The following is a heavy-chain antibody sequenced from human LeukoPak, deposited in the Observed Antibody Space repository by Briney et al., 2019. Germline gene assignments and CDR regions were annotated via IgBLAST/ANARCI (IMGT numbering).Heavy chain of an antibody. CDR3: ARDDPLHGSGDSPFDY. J-gene: IGHJ4*02. D-gene: IGHD3-10*01. Sequence: GRSLRLSCSASGFTFTSYAMHWVRQAPGKGLEWVAVISYDGSNKYHADSVKGRFTISRGNSKNTLYLQMNSLRAEDTAVYYCARDDPLHGSGDSPFDYWGQGTLVTVSS. CDR2: ISYDGSNK. CDR1: GFTFTSYA. V-gene: IGHV3-30*14.